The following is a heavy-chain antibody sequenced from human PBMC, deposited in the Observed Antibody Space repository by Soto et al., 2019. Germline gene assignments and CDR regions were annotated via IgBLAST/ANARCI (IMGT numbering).Heavy chain of an antibody. J-gene: IGHJ4*02. CDR2: IYYSGIT. CDR3: ARGGGVYYFDY. V-gene: IGHV4-59*01. CDR1: GWSISSYY. D-gene: IGHD2-8*02. Sequence: ETLSLTCTVSGWSISSYYWSWIRQPPGKGLEWIGYIYYSGITDYNPSLKSRVTISVDTSKSQFSLKLSSVTAADTAVYYCARGGGVYYFDYWGQGTLVTVSS.